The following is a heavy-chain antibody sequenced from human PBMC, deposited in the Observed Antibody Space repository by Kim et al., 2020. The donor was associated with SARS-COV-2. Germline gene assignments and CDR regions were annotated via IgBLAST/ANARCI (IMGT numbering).Heavy chain of an antibody. Sequence: GGSLRLSCAASGFTFSSYGMAWVRQAPGKGLEWLANIRQDGSEKYYVDSVKGRFTISRDNAKNSLYLRMSSLRAEDTAVYYCARGVDYGGNSAGASDIWGPGTICTVSS. CDR3: ARGVDYGGNSAGASDI. D-gene: IGHD4-17*01. CDR2: IRQDGSEK. V-gene: IGHV3-7*01. J-gene: IGHJ3*02. CDR1: GFTFSSYG.